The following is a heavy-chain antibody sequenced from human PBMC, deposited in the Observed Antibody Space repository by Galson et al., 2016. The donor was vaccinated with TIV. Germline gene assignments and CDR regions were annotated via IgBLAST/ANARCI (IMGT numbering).Heavy chain of an antibody. CDR3: AKIGYCYSTTDCYAYDAFHI. CDR2: IYPEDSDT. Sequence: QSGAEVKKPGESLKISCKASGYSFTTFWIGWVRQMPGKGLEWMGVIYPEDSDTRYSPSFQGQVTISADKSIRTAYLQWSSLKASDTAIYYCAKIGYCYSTTDCYAYDAFHIWGQGTMVSVSS. V-gene: IGHV5-51*01. J-gene: IGHJ3*02. CDR1: GYSFTTFW. D-gene: IGHD2-2*03.